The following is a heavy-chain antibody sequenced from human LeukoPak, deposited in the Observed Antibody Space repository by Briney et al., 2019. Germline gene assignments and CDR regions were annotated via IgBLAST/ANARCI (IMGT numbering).Heavy chain of an antibody. CDR3: ARVRYLHYFDY. CDR2: IYYTGST. V-gene: IGHV4-30-4*01. J-gene: IGHJ4*02. D-gene: IGHD2-15*01. CDR1: GGSITSGDYY. Sequence: SQTLSLTCSVSGGSITSGDYYWSWIRQSPGKGLEWIGYIYYTGSTYYNPSLKSRVTLSIDMSKNQFSLEVSSVIAADTAVYYCARVRYLHYFDYWGQGTLVTVSS.